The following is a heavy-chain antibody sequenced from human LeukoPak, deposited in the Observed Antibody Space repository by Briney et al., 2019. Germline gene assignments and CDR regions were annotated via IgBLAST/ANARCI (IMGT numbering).Heavy chain of an antibody. CDR3: ARHSGTYWDFDY. Sequence: SETLSLTCTVSGGSIGSSSYYWGWIRQPPGKGLEWIGSIYYSGSTYYNPSLKSRVTMSVDTSKNQFSLKLSSVTAADTAVYYCARHSGTYWDFDYWGQGTLVTVSS. V-gene: IGHV4-39*01. CDR1: GGSIGSSSYY. J-gene: IGHJ4*02. D-gene: IGHD1-26*01. CDR2: IYYSGST.